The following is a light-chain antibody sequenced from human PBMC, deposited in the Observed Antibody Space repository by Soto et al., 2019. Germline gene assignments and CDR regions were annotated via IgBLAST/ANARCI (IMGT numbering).Light chain of an antibody. CDR2: EGT. V-gene: IGLV2-23*01. CDR3: CSYAGSSTFYV. J-gene: IGLJ1*01. Sequence: QSVLTQPASVSGSPGQSITISCTGTSSDVGSYNLGSWYQHHPAKAPKLMIYEGTKRPSGISNRFSASKSGNTASLTISGLQAEDEADYFCCSYAGSSTFYVFGTGTKVTVL. CDR1: SSDVGSYNL.